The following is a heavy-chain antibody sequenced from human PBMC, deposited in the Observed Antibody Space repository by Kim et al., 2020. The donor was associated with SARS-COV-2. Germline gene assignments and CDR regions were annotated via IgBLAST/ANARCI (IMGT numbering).Heavy chain of an antibody. CDR3: ARSGNGYNAFGI. V-gene: IGHV3-11*01. CDR1: GLSFSDSH. J-gene: IGHJ4*02. D-gene: IGHD5-12*01. CDR2: ISTRGESI. Sequence: GGSLRLSCAASGLSFSDSHMNWVRQAPGKGLEWLSFISTRGESIFYADSVEGRFTISRDNAKNSLYLQMNYLRDEDTAVYYCARSGNGYNAFGIWGQG.